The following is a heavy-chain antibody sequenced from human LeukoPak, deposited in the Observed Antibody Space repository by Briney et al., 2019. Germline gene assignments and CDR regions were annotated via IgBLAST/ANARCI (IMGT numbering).Heavy chain of an antibody. D-gene: IGHD4-17*01. CDR2: IKQDGSEK. J-gene: IGHJ6*03. CDR1: GFTFSSYW. V-gene: IGHV3-7*01. Sequence: PGGSLRLSCAASGFTFSSYWMSWVRQAPGKGLEWVANIKQDGSEKCYVDSVKGRFTISRDNAKNSLYLQMNSLRAEDTAVYYCATTRDPTTVTDLGYMDVWDKGTTVTVSS. CDR3: ATTRDPTTVTDLGYMDV.